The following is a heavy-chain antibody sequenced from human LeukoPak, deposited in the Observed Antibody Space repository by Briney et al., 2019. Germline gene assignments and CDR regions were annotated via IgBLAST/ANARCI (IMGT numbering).Heavy chain of an antibody. D-gene: IGHD3-22*01. J-gene: IGHJ5*02. V-gene: IGHV1-69*05. Sequence: SVKVSCKASGGTFSSYAISWVRQAPGQGLEWMGGIIPIFGTANYAQKFQGRVTITTDESTSTAYMELSSLRSEDPAVYYCAREAKDYYDSSGYYQFNWFDPWGQGTLVTVSS. CDR1: GGTFSSYA. CDR3: AREAKDYYDSSGYYQFNWFDP. CDR2: IIPIFGTA.